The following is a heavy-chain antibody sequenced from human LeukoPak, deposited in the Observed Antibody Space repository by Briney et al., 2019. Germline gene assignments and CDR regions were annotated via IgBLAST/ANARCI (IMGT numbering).Heavy chain of an antibody. J-gene: IGHJ6*03. Sequence: GGSPRLSCAASGFTFSGHSMNWVRQAPGKGLEWVSSITSTGSHVYYADSVKGRFTISRDNTKNSLSLQANSLRVEDTAVYYCAKLVDYCEGRTCFTTYYYTDIWGKGTTVTVSS. CDR1: GFTFSGHS. CDR2: ITSTGSHV. CDR3: AKLVDYCEGRTCFTTYYYTDI. V-gene: IGHV3-21*01. D-gene: IGHD4/OR15-4a*01.